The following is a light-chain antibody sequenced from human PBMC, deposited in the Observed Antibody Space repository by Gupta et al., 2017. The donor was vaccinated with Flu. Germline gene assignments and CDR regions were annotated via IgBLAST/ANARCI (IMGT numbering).Light chain of an antibody. CDR3: QKDNSYPWT. J-gene: IGKJ1*01. CDR2: KAS. CDR1: QSVSSW. Sequence: DIQMTQSPSTLSASVGDRVTITCRASQSVSSWLAWYQQKPGKAPKLLIYKASNLESGVPSRFSGSGSGTEFILTISSLQPDDFATYYCQKDNSYPWTFGQGTKVEIK. V-gene: IGKV1-5*03.